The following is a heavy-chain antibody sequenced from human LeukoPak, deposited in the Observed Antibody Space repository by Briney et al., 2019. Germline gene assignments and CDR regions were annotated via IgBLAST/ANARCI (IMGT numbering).Heavy chain of an antibody. Sequence: PSETPSLTCTVSGGSISSYYWSWIRQPPGKGLEWIGYIYYSGSTNYNPSLKSRVTISVDTSKNQFSLKLSSVTAADTAVYYCARYSGSYSYAFDIWGQGTMVTVSS. J-gene: IGHJ3*02. CDR2: IYYSGST. CDR3: ARYSGSYSYAFDI. V-gene: IGHV4-59*01. CDR1: GGSISSYY. D-gene: IGHD1-26*01.